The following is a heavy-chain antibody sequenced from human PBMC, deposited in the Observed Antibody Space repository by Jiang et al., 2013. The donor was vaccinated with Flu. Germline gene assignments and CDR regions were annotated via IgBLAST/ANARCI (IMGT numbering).Heavy chain of an antibody. V-gene: IGHV1-18*01. CDR3: ARALSDSSGWYWYFQH. J-gene: IGHJ1*01. CDR1: NYTFPNFG. Sequence: VSCKTSNYTFPNFGIYWVRQAPGQGLEWMGWISAYNGNTNYAQKLQGRVTMTTDTSTSTAYMELRSLRSDDTAVYYCARALSDSSGWYWYFQHWGQGTLVTVSS. CDR2: ISAYNGNT. D-gene: IGHD6-19*01.